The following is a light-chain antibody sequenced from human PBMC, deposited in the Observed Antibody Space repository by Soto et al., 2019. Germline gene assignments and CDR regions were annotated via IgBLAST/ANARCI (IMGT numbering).Light chain of an antibody. V-gene: IGKV1-5*01. CDR2: DAS. J-gene: IGKJ1*01. CDR1: QSISSW. CDR3: KKDICYPWT. Sequence: DIQMNQAPSTLSASVGSRVTITRRARQSISSWVAWYQQKPGKAHKLLIYDASSLESGVPLRFSGSGSGTEFTVIISLLQTDYCATYYFKKDICYPWTFVQVTKVEIK.